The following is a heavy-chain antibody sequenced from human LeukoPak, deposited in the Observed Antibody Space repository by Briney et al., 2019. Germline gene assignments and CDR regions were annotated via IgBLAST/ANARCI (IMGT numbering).Heavy chain of an antibody. D-gene: IGHD2-2*01. CDR1: GFSFSSHG. CDR3: THGSMYQLDY. J-gene: IGHJ4*02. V-gene: IGHV3-23*01. CDR2: IIGGAGST. Sequence: LGGTLRLSCAASGFSFSSHGMSWVRQAPGKGLEWVSGIIGGAGSTYYADSVKGRFTISRDNSKNTLYLQMNSLRAEDTAVYYCTHGSMYQLDYWGQGNLVTVSS.